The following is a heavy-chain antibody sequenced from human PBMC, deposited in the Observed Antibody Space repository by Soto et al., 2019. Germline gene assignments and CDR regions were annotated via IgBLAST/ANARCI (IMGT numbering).Heavy chain of an antibody. Sequence: GASVKVSCKASGGTFSSYAISWVREAPGQGLELMGGIIPIFGTANYAQKFQGRVTITADESTSTAYMELSSLRSEDTAVYYCARSTAGTDYYYGMDVWGQGTTVTVYS. CDR2: IIPIFGTA. V-gene: IGHV1-69*13. D-gene: IGHD6-13*01. J-gene: IGHJ6*02. CDR1: GGTFSSYA. CDR3: ARSTAGTDYYYGMDV.